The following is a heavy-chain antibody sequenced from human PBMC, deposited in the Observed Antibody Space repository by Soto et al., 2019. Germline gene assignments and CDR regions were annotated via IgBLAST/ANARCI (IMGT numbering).Heavy chain of an antibody. D-gene: IGHD4-4*01. CDR2: ISGSGGST. CDR1: GFTFSSYA. J-gene: IGHJ5*02. Sequence: GGSPRLSCAASGFTFSSYAMSWVRQAPGEGLEWVSAISGSGGSTYYADSVKGRFTISRDNSKNTLYLQMNSLRAEDTAVYYCAKDRSTVTTFLIFVDGLEDPWFDPWGQGTLVTVSS. V-gene: IGHV3-23*01. CDR3: AKDRSTVTTFLIFVDGLEDPWFDP.